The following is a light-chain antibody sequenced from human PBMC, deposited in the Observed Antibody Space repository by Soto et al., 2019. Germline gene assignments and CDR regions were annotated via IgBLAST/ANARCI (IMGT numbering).Light chain of an antibody. CDR1: SSDVGAYNY. V-gene: IGLV2-8*01. Sequence: QSALTQPPSASGSPGQSVTISCTGTSSDVGAYNYVSWYQQHPGKAPKVMIYEVSKRPSGVPDRFSGSKSGNTASLSVSGLQAEDEDEYYCSSYAGTNSVCGPGTKVTVL. CDR3: SSYAGTNSV. J-gene: IGLJ1*01. CDR2: EVS.